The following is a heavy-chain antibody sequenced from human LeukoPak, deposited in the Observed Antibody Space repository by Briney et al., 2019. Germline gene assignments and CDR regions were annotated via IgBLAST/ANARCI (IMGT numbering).Heavy chain of an antibody. CDR2: ISGSGGST. CDR1: GFTFSDYY. V-gene: IGHV3-23*01. D-gene: IGHD1-7*01. J-gene: IGHJ4*02. Sequence: GGSLRLSCAASGFTFSDYYMSWIRQAPGKGLEWVSAISGSGGSTYYADSVKGRFTISRDNSKNTLYLQMNSLRAEDTAVYYCAKDLRAYWNYVSPVWGQGTLVTVSS. CDR3: AKDLRAYWNYVSPV.